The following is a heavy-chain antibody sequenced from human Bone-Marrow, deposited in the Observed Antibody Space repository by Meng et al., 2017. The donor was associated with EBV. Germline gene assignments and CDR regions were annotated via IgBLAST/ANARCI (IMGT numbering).Heavy chain of an antibody. J-gene: IGHJ4*02. D-gene: IGHD6-13*01. CDR2: INVDGSDT. CDR1: GCTLSNYW. V-gene: IGHV3-74*01. Sequence: EWLLVGSGGGLFRRGGFLSLSCAASGCTLSNYWMHLVRQVPGKGLVWVSRINVDGSDTIYADSVKGRFTISRDNGKNTLYQQMNSLRADDTAVYYCSRSNWYPDYWGQGTLVTVSS. CDR3: SRSNWYPDY.